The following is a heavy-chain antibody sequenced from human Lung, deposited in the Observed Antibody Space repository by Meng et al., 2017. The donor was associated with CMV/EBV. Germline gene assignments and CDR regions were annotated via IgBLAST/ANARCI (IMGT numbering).Heavy chain of an antibody. Sequence: SCAASGFTFSSYAMHWVRQAPGKGLEWVVNIRFDGTNKYHADSVKGRFTISRDNSKNTLYLQMNSLRAEDTAVYYCAKRGDSSGTYAMDVWGQGTTVTVSS. D-gene: IGHD3-22*01. CDR2: IRFDGTNK. CDR1: GFTFSSYA. CDR3: AKRGDSSGTYAMDV. J-gene: IGHJ6*02. V-gene: IGHV3-30*02.